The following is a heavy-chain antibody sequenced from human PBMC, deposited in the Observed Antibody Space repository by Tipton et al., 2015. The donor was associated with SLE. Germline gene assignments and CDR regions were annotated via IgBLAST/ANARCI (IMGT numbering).Heavy chain of an antibody. Sequence: GSLRLSCAASGFTFSSYEMHWVRQGPGKGLEWVSYISSSGSTIYYADSVKGRFTISRDNAKNSLYLQMNSLSAEDTAVYYCARAGSYDSSLYDYWGQGTLVTVSS. J-gene: IGHJ4*02. D-gene: IGHD3-22*01. V-gene: IGHV3-48*03. CDR3: ARAGSYDSSLYDY. CDR1: GFTFSSYE. CDR2: ISSSGSTI.